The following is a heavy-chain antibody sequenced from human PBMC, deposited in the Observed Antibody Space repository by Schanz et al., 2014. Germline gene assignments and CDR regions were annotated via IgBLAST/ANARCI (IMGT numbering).Heavy chain of an antibody. J-gene: IGHJ4*02. CDR2: IIPPLRQT. V-gene: IGHV1-69*04. D-gene: IGHD4-17*01. CDR1: GATFNSYA. CDR3: ARIIDGDYLY. Sequence: QVRLVQSGAEVKKPGSSVKVSCTSSGATFNSYAFGWVRQAPGQGFEWVGSIIPPLRQTRYAQKFEERVIITADTSTTTVYMDLASLTSDDTPVYFCARIIDGDYLYWGQGTLVTVSS.